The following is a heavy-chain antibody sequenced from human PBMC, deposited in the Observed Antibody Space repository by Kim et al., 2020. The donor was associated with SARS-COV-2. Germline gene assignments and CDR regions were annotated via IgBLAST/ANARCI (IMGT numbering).Heavy chain of an antibody. D-gene: IGHD4-17*01. Sequence: SETLSLTCAVYGVSFSGYYWSWIRQPPGKGLEWIGEINHSGSTNYNPSLKSRVTISVDTSKNPFSLKLSYVTAADTAVYYCARGRGGTTVVTLGLGYYYYGMDVWGQETTVTVSS. CDR1: GVSFSGYY. CDR2: INHSGST. CDR3: ARGRGGTTVVTLGLGYYYYGMDV. V-gene: IGHV4-34*01. J-gene: IGHJ6*01.